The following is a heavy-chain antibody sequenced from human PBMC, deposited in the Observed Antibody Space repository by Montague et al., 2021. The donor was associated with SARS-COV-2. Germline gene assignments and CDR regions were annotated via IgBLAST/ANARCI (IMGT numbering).Heavy chain of an antibody. CDR3: ASGSGWMGNAFDY. CDR2: IYYSGST. J-gene: IGHJ3*01. CDR1: GGSISSYY. D-gene: IGHD6-19*01. V-gene: IGHV4-59*01. Sequence: SETLSLTCTVSGGSISSYYWSWIRQPSGKELEWNGYIYYSGSTNYNPSLKSRVTVSVDTSKNQFSLTLSSVTAADTAVYYCASGSGWMGNAFDYWGQGTMVTVSS.